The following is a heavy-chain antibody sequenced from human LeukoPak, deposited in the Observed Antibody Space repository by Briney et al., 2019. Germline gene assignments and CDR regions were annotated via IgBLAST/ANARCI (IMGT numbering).Heavy chain of an antibody. Sequence: SGGSLRFSCAASGFTFSSYSMNWVRQAPGKGLEWVSSISSSSSYIYYADLVKGRFTISRDNAKNSLYLQMNSLGAEDTAVYYCARALPIRDAFDIWGQGTMVTVSS. CDR2: ISSSSSYI. CDR1: GFTFSSYS. CDR3: ARALPIRDAFDI. J-gene: IGHJ3*02. V-gene: IGHV3-21*01.